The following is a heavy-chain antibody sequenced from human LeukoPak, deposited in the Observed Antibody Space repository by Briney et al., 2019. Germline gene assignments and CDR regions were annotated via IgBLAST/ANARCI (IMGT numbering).Heavy chain of an antibody. CDR3: AREVRYFDWLATCDY. J-gene: IGHJ4*02. V-gene: IGHV4-61*01. CDR2: IHYSGST. D-gene: IGHD3-9*01. Sequence: SETLSLTCTVSGGSVSSGSYYWSWIRQPPGKGLEWIGYIHYSGSTNYNPSLKSRVAISVDTSKNQFSLKLSSVTAADTAVYYCAREVRYFDWLATCDYWGQGTLVTVSS. CDR1: GGSVSSGSYY.